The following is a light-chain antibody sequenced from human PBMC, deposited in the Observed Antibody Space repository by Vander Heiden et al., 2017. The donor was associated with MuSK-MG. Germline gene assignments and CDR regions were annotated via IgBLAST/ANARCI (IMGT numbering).Light chain of an antibody. CDR2: AAS. V-gene: IGKV1-NL1*01. CDR1: QGISSS. J-gene: IGKJ1*01. Sequence: DIQMTQSPSSLSASVGDRVTITCRASQGISSSLAWYQQRPGIPPKLLLYAASRLESGVPSRFSGSGSGTDYTLTISSLQREDFATYYCQQYDINPQTFGQGTKVEMK. CDR3: QQYDINPQT.